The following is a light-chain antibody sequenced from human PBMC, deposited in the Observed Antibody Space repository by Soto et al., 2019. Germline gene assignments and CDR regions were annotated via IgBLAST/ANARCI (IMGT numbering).Light chain of an antibody. CDR1: QSVGRY. CDR2: DTS. CDR3: VQRSFWPWT. Sequence: EIVLTQSPATLSLSPGERGTLSCRASQSVGRYLAWYQHKPGQPPRLLIYDTSTRAPGTPGRFGGSGSGTDFTLTISSLEPEDFAVYYCVQRSFWPWTVGQGTKVEVK. V-gene: IGKV3-11*01. J-gene: IGKJ1*01.